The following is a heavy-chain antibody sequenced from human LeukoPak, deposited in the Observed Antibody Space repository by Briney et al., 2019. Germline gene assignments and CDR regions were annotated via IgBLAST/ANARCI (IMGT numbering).Heavy chain of an antibody. CDR2: IKQDGSEK. D-gene: IGHD5-12*01. Sequence: GGSLRLSCAASGFTLSSYWMSWVRQAPGKGLEWVANIKQDGSEKYYVDSVKGRFTISRDNAKNSLYLQMNSLRAEDTAVYYCARGRYSGYDWHFDYWGQGTLVTVSS. CDR3: ARGRYSGYDWHFDY. V-gene: IGHV3-7*01. J-gene: IGHJ4*02. CDR1: GFTLSSYW.